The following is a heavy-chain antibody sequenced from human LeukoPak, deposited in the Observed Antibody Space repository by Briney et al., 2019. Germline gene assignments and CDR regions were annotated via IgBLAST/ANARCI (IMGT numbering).Heavy chain of an antibody. CDR1: GFTVSGNF. V-gene: IGHV3-30-3*01. CDR2: ISYYGSNK. D-gene: IGHD1-1*01. J-gene: IGHJ4*02. Sequence: GGSLRLSCAVSGFTVSGNFMNWVRQPPGKGLEWVSVISYYGSNKYYADSVKGRFTISRDNANNSLYLQMNSLRAEDTAVYYCARIHNLGILAHFDYWGQGTLVTVSS. CDR3: ARIHNLGILAHFDY.